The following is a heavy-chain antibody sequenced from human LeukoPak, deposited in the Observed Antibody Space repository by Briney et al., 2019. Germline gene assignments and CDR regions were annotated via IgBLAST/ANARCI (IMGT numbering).Heavy chain of an antibody. CDR1: GFTFSRYG. D-gene: IGHD3-9*01. CDR3: AKDEVTDILTGLNWFDP. CDR2: ISYDGSNK. V-gene: IGHV3-30*18. J-gene: IGHJ5*02. Sequence: GGPLRLSYAASGFTFSRYGMLWLRQAPGKALEGVAVISYDGSNKYYADSVKGRFTISRDNSKNTLYLQMNSLRAEDTAVYYCAKDEVTDILTGLNWFDPWGQGTLVTVSS.